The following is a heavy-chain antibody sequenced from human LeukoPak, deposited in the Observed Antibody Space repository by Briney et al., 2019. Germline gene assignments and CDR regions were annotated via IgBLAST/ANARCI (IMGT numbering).Heavy chain of an antibody. CDR1: GFTFSSYW. CDR2: LNSDGSST. Sequence: GGSLCLSCAASGFTFSSYWMHWVRHPPGKGLVWLSRLNSDGSSTSYAGSVKSRFTISRNNAKNTLYLQMNSLRAEDTAVYYCARDDQWLDYWGQGTLVTVSS. CDR3: ARDDQWLDY. J-gene: IGHJ4*02. D-gene: IGHD6-19*01. V-gene: IGHV3-74*01.